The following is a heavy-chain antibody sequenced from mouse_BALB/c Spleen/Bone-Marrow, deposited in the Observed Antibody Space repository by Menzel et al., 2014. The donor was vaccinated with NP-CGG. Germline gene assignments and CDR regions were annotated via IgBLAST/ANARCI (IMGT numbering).Heavy chain of an antibody. D-gene: IGHD2-1*01. CDR3: ARAGGKYEDYVRDY. CDR2: IHPNSGNT. Sequence: QVQLQQSGSVLVRPGASVKLSCKTSGYTFTSSWIHWAKQRPGQGLEWIGEIHPNSGNTNYNEKFKDKATLTVDTSSRTAYVDLSSLTSEDSAVYYCARAGGKYEDYVRDYWGQGTSVHVSS. CDR1: GYTFTSSW. J-gene: IGHJ4*01. V-gene: IGHV1S130*01.